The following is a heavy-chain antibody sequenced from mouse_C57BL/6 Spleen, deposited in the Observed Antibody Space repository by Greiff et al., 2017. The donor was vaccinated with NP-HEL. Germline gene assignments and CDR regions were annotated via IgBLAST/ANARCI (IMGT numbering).Heavy chain of an antibody. CDR1: GFTFSSYA. CDR3: ARADYDYDEGTWFAY. V-gene: IGHV5-4*03. Sequence: EVKVVESGGGLVKPGGSLKLSCAASGFTFSSYAMSWVRQTPEKRLEWVATISDGGSYTYYPDNVKGRFTISRDNAKNNLYLQMSHLKSEDTAMYYCARADYDYDEGTWFAYWGQGTLVTVSA. D-gene: IGHD2-4*01. J-gene: IGHJ3*01. CDR2: ISDGGSYT.